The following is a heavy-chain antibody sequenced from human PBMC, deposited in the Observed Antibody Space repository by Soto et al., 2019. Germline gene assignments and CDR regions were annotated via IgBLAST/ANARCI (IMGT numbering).Heavy chain of an antibody. Sequence: QVQLVQSGAEVKKPGASVKVSCKASGYTFTSYGISWVRQAPGQGLEWMGWISAYNGNTNYAQNLQGRVTMTTDTSTSTVYMELRSLRSDDTAIYYCARWGYYFDSSGFYHDAFDIWGQGTMVTVSS. D-gene: IGHD3-22*01. CDR3: ARWGYYFDSSGFYHDAFDI. CDR1: GYTFTSYG. V-gene: IGHV1-18*04. J-gene: IGHJ3*02. CDR2: ISAYNGNT.